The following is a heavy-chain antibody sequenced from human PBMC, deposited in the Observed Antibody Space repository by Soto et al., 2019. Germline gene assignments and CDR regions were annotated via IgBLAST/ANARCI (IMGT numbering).Heavy chain of an antibody. D-gene: IGHD5-18*01. Sequence: GESLKISCNGSGYSFINYWIGWVRQMPGKGLEWMGIIYPGDSDTRYSPSFQGQVTISADKSINTAYLQWSSLKASDTAMYYCARRSGMVNFDYWGQGTLVTVSS. J-gene: IGHJ4*02. CDR1: GYSFINYW. V-gene: IGHV5-51*01. CDR3: ARRSGMVNFDY. CDR2: IYPGDSDT.